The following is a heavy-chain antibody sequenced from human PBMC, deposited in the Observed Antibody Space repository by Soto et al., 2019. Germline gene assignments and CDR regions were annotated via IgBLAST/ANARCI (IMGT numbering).Heavy chain of an antibody. Sequence: PGESLKISSKGSGYSFTSYWISWVRQMPGKGLEWMGRVDPSDSYTNYSPSFQGHVTISADKSISTAYLQWSSLKASDTAMYYCARHGRGDIVVVPAAIEEYYYYGMDVWGQGTTDTVSS. CDR3: ARHGRGDIVVVPAAIEEYYYYGMDV. J-gene: IGHJ6*02. CDR1: GYSFTSYW. V-gene: IGHV5-10-1*01. D-gene: IGHD2-2*01. CDR2: VDPSDSYT.